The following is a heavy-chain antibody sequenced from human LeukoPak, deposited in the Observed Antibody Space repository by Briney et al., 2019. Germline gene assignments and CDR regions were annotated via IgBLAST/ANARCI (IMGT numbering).Heavy chain of an antibody. CDR2: INHSGST. Sequence: SETLSLTCAVYSGSFSGYYWSWIRQPPGKGLEWIGEINHSGSTNYNPSLKSRVTISVDTSKNQFSLKLSSVTAADTAVYYCARGVGDCSSTSCYSQVRWFDPWGQGTLVTVSS. CDR3: ARGVGDCSSTSCYSQVRWFDP. V-gene: IGHV4-34*01. CDR1: SGSFSGYY. J-gene: IGHJ5*02. D-gene: IGHD2-2*02.